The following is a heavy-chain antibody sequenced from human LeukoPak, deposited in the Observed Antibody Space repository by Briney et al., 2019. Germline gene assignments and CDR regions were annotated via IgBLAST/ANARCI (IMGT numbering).Heavy chain of an antibody. CDR1: GFTFSSYG. CDR3: ARDHGSGSYFSHCDY. V-gene: IGHV3-33*01. D-gene: IGHD3-10*01. Sequence: GGSLRLSCAASGFTFSSYGMHWVRQAPDKGLEWVAVIWYDGSNKYYADSVKGRFTISRDNSKNTLYLQMNSLRAEDTAVYYCARDHGSGSYFSHCDYWGQGTLVTVSS. J-gene: IGHJ4*02. CDR2: IWYDGSNK.